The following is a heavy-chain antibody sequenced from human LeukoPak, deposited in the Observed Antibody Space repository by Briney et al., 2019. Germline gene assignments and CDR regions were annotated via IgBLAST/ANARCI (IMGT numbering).Heavy chain of an antibody. CDR2: MNPNSGNT. CDR3: ARADSSSWYYFDY. J-gene: IGHJ4*02. CDR1: GYTFTSYD. D-gene: IGHD6-13*01. V-gene: IGHV1-8*03. Sequence: ASVKVSCKASGYTFTSYDINWVRQATGQGLEWMGWMNPNSGNTGYAQRFQGRVTITRNNSISTAYMELSSLRSEDTAVYYCARADSSSWYYFDYWGQGTLVTVSS.